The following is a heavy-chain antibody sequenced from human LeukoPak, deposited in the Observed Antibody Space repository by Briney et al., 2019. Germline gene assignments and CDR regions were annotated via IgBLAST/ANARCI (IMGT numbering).Heavy chain of an antibody. Sequence: GGSLRLSCAASGFTFSSYAMSWVRQAPGKGLEWVSAISGSGGSTYYADSVKGRSTISRDNSKNTLYLQMNSLRAEDTAVYYCAKFGLAGSGRFHDAFDIWGQGTMVTVSS. CDR2: ISGSGGST. CDR3: AKFGLAGSGRFHDAFDI. CDR1: GFTFSSYA. J-gene: IGHJ3*02. D-gene: IGHD3-10*01. V-gene: IGHV3-23*01.